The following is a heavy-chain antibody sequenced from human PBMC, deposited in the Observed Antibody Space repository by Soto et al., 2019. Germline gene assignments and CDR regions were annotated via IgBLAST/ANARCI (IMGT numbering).Heavy chain of an antibody. J-gene: IGHJ6*02. CDR2: IWYDRSNK. V-gene: IGHV3-33*01. Sequence: QVQLVESGGGVVQPGRSLRLSCAASGFTFSSYGMHWVRQAPGKGLEWVAVIWYDRSNKYYADSVKGRFTISRDNSKNTLYLQMSSLRAEDTAVYYCASEYCSGGRCYYYGMDVWGQGTTVTVSS. D-gene: IGHD2-15*01. CDR3: ASEYCSGGRCYYYGMDV. CDR1: GFTFSSYG.